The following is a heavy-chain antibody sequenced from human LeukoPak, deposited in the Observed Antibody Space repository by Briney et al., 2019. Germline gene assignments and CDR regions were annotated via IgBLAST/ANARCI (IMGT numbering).Heavy chain of an antibody. CDR1: GDSISSYY. D-gene: IGHD4-17*01. J-gene: IGHJ4*02. Sequence: SETLSLTCTVSGDSISSYYWSWIRQPPGKGLEWIGYIYYSGSTNYNPSLKSRVTISVDTSKNQFSLKLSSVTAADTAVYYCARIQTLHGDLNNFDYWGQGTLVTVSS. CDR2: IYYSGST. V-gene: IGHV4-59*01. CDR3: ARIQTLHGDLNNFDY.